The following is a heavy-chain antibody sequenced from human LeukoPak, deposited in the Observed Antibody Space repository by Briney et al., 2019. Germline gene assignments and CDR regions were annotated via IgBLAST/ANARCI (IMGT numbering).Heavy chain of an antibody. CDR2: IYYSGST. D-gene: IGHD3-22*01. V-gene: IGHV4-39*07. Sequence: SETLSLTCTVSGGSISSSSYYWGWIRQPPGTGLEWIGSIYYSGSTYYNPSLKSRVTISVDTSKNQFSLKLSPVTAADTAVYYCARAGGYYYDSSGYYLGFDYWGQGTLVTVSS. CDR1: GGSISSSSYY. CDR3: ARAGGYYYDSSGYYLGFDY. J-gene: IGHJ4*02.